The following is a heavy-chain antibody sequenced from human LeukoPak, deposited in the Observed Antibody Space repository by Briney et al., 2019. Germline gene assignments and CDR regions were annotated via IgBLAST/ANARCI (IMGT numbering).Heavy chain of an antibody. CDR2: ISSSSSYI. J-gene: IGHJ4*02. CDR3: ARPLKTTVTTIGY. CDR1: GFTFSTYS. D-gene: IGHD4-17*01. Sequence: PGGSLRLSCAASGFTFSTYSMTWVRQAPGKGLEWVSSISSSSSYIYYADSVKGRFTISRDNAKNSLYLQMNSLRAEDTAVYYCARPLKTTVTTIGYWGQGTLVTVSS. V-gene: IGHV3-21*01.